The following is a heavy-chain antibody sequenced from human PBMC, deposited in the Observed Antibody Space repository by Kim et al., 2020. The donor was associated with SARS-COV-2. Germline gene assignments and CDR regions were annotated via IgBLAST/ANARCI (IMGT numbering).Heavy chain of an antibody. J-gene: IGHJ4*02. Sequence: GESLKISCKVSGYSFTSYWIGWVRQMPGKGLEWMGIIYPGDSDTRYSPSFQGQVTISADKSISTAYLQWSSLKASDTAMYYCARVKTGIAVAGTFDYWGQGTLVTVSS. CDR2: IYPGDSDT. D-gene: IGHD6-19*01. CDR1: GYSFTSYW. V-gene: IGHV5-51*01. CDR3: ARVKTGIAVAGTFDY.